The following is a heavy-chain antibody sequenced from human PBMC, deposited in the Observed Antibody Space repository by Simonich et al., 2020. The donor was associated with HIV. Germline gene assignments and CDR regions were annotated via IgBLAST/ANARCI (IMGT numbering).Heavy chain of an antibody. V-gene: IGHV4-34*01. CDR3: ASHYGGNHLNWFDP. CDR2: INHSGST. J-gene: IGHJ5*02. CDR1: GGSFSTYY. Sequence: QVQLQESGPGLVKPSETLSLTCTVSGGSFSTYYWSWIRQPPGKGLEWIGEINHSGSTNYNPSLKSRVTISVDTSKNQFSLKLSSVTAADTAVYYCASHYGGNHLNWFDPWGQGTLVTISS. D-gene: IGHD2-15*01.